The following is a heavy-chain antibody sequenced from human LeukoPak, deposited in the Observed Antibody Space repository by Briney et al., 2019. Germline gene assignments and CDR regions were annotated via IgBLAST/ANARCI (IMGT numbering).Heavy chain of an antibody. CDR1: GFTFSSYW. J-gene: IGHJ4*02. D-gene: IGHD3-16*02. Sequence: GGSLRLSCAASGFTFSSYWMSWVRQAPGKGLEWVANIRRDGSEKYYVDSVKGRFTISRDNAKNSLYLQMNSLRAEDTAVYYCARDLYDYVWGSYPPGYWGQGTLVTVSS. V-gene: IGHV3-7*01. CDR3: ARDLYDYVWGSYPPGY. CDR2: IRRDGSEK.